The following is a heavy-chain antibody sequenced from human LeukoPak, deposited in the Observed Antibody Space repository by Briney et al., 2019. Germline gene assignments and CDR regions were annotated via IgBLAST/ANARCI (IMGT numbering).Heavy chain of an antibody. D-gene: IGHD3-10*01. CDR1: GYTLTELS. V-gene: IGHV1-24*01. CDR3: ATDPIVMVRGVIIEGLDP. Sequence: ASVKVSCKVSGYTLTELSMHWVRQAPGKGLEWMGGFDPEDGEIIYAQKFQGRVTMTEDTSTDTAYMELSSLRSEDTAVYYCATDPIVMVRGVIIEGLDPWGQGILVTVSS. CDR2: FDPEDGEI. J-gene: IGHJ5*02.